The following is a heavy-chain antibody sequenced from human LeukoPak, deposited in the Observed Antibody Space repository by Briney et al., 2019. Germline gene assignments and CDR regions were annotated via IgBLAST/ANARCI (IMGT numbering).Heavy chain of an antibody. Sequence: ASVKVSCKASGYTFTSYAMNWVRQAPGQGLEWMGWINTNTGNPTYAQGFTGRFVFSLDTSVSTAYLQISSLKAEDTAVYYCAKEFDSSSWYVLTFDYWGQGTLVTVSS. CDR3: AKEFDSSSWYVLTFDY. V-gene: IGHV7-4-1*02. CDR2: INTNTGNP. CDR1: GYTFTSYA. D-gene: IGHD6-13*01. J-gene: IGHJ4*02.